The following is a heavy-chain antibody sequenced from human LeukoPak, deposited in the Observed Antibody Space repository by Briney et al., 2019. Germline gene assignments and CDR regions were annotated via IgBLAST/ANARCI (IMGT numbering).Heavy chain of an antibody. CDR2: ISSSGSTI. V-gene: IGHV3-48*03. Sequence: GGSLRLSCAASGFTFSSYEMNWVRQAPGKGLEWVSYISSSGSTIYYADSVKGRFTISRDNSKNTLYLQMNSLRAEDTAVYYCAKDPVGATRPYYYYYMDVWGKGTTVTISS. D-gene: IGHD1-26*01. J-gene: IGHJ6*03. CDR1: GFTFSSYE. CDR3: AKDPVGATRPYYYYYMDV.